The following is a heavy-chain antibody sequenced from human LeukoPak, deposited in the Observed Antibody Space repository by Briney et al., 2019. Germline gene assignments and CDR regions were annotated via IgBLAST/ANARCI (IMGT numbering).Heavy chain of an antibody. CDR2: ISAYNGNT. Sequence: GASVKVSCKASGYTFTSYGISWVRQAPGQGLEWMGWISAYNGNTNYAQKLQGRVTMTTDTSTSTAYMELRSLRSDDTAVYYCARDYDYVWGSYRPPGYWGQGTLVTVSS. CDR1: GYTFTSYG. D-gene: IGHD3-16*02. V-gene: IGHV1-18*01. J-gene: IGHJ4*02. CDR3: ARDYDYVWGSYRPPGY.